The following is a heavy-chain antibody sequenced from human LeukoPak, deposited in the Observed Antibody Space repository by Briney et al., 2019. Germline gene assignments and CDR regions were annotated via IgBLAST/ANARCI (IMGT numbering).Heavy chain of an antibody. D-gene: IGHD3-10*01. CDR2: INPNSGDT. CDR3: ARDIGSGSYY. Sequence: ASVKVSCKASGYTFTGYYIHCVPQAPRQGLEWMRWINPNSGDTNYAQKFQGRVTMTRDTSINTAYMELSRLRSDDTAVYYCARDIGSGSYYWGQGTLVTVSS. J-gene: IGHJ4*02. CDR1: GYTFTGYY. V-gene: IGHV1-2*02.